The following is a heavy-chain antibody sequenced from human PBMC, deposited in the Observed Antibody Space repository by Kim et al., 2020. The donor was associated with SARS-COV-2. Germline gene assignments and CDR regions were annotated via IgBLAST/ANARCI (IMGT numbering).Heavy chain of an antibody. D-gene: IGHD6-13*01. CDR3: ARGPTSAAHDFDK. V-gene: IGHV4-34*01. Sequence: SETLSLTCADYGGSFGDYYWSWIRQPPGGGLEWIGEINRSGDTNYNPSLESRVTISVDTSKTQFSLRLTSVTAADTAVYYCARGPTSAAHDFDKWGQGAL. J-gene: IGHJ4*02. CDR2: INRSGDT. CDR1: GGSFGDYY.